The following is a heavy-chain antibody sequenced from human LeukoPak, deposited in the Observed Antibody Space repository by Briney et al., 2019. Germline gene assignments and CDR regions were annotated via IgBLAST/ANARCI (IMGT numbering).Heavy chain of an antibody. CDR2: INHSGST. Sequence: SETLSLTCAVSGGSFSGYYWSWIRHPPGKGLELIGEINHSGSTNYNPSLKSRVTTSVDTSKNQFSLKLSSVTAADTAVYYCARGFSRGWFDPWGQGTLVTVSS. J-gene: IGHJ5*02. CDR1: GGSFSGYY. CDR3: ARGFSRGWFDP. V-gene: IGHV4-34*01.